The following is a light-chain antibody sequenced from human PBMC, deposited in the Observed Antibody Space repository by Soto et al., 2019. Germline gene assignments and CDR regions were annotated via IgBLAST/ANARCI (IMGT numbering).Light chain of an antibody. J-gene: IGLJ2*01. Sequence: QSALTQPPSASGSPGQSVTLSCTGTSSDIGGYNYISWYQQQPGKAPKLMIYEVSKRPSGVPDRFSASKSGKTASLTVSGLEAEDEADYYCASYAVSSVVFGGGIKLTVL. CDR1: SSDIGGYNY. CDR2: EVS. V-gene: IGLV2-8*01. CDR3: ASYAVSSVV.